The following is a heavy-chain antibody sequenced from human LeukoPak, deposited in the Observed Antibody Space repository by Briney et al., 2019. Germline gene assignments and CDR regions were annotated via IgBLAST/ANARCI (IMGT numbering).Heavy chain of an antibody. CDR1: GGSISSYY. V-gene: IGHV4-59*08. D-gene: IGHD5-12*01. CDR3: AMATDYYYGMDV. Sequence: SETLSLTCTVSGGSISSYYWSWIRQPPGEGLEWIGYIYYSGSTNYNPSLKSRVTISVDTSKNQFSLKLSSVTAADTAVYYCAMATDYYYGMDVWGQGTTVTVSS. J-gene: IGHJ6*02. CDR2: IYYSGST.